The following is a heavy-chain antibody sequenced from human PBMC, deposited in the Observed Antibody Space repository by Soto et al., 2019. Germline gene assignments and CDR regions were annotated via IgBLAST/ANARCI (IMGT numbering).Heavy chain of an antibody. V-gene: IGHV4-31*03. CDR3: ARAHRQTTVSTAYGAYYFDD. CDR2: IYYSGST. D-gene: IGHD4-17*01. Sequence: SETLSLTCTVSGGSISSGGYYWSWIRQHPGKGLEWIGYIYYSGSTYYNPSLKSRVTISVDTSKNQFSLKLSSVTAADTAVYYCARAHRQTTVSTAYGAYYFDDWGQGTLATDS. J-gene: IGHJ4*02. CDR1: GGSISSGGYY.